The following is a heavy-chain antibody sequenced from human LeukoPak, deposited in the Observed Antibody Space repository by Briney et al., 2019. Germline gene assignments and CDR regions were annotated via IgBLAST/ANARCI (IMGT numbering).Heavy chain of an antibody. Sequence: ASVKVSCKASGYTFTGYYMHWVRQAPGQGLEWMGWINPNSGGTNYAQKFQGRVTMTRDTSSSTAYMELSRLRSDDTAVYYCARDAPYYELEGPQGSYWYFDLWGRVTLVTVSS. CDR1: GYTFTGYY. D-gene: IGHD2/OR15-2a*01. CDR3: ARDAPYYELEGPQGSYWYFDL. V-gene: IGHV1-2*02. J-gene: IGHJ2*01. CDR2: INPNSGGT.